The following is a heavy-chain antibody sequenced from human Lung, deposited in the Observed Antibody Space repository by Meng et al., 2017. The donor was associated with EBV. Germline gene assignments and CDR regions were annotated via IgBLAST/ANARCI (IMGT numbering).Heavy chain of an antibody. Sequence: QWQLVQFGSELKKPGDSVKVSCQAAGYTFTSSSMNWVRHAPGQGLEWMGWININTGNPTYAQGFTGRFVFSLDTSVSTAYLQIDSLRADDTAVYYCARGNGWRFDYWGQGTLVTVSS. J-gene: IGHJ4*02. CDR3: ARGNGWRFDY. V-gene: IGHV7-4-1*01. CDR1: GYTFTSSS. D-gene: IGHD6-19*01. CDR2: ININTGNP.